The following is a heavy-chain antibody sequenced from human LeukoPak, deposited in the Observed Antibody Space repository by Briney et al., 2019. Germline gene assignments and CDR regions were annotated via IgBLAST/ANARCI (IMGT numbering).Heavy chain of an antibody. Sequence: SVKVSCKASGFTFSGSTVQWVRQARGQRLEWLGWIIVGSGNTNYAQRFQERLTITRDMSTGTADMELSSLRSEDTAVYYCAAVNSDWYFSWYFDLWGRGTLVTVSS. J-gene: IGHJ2*01. CDR3: AAVNSDWYFSWYFDL. CDR1: GFTFSGST. CDR2: IIVGSGNT. D-gene: IGHD2-21*02. V-gene: IGHV1-58*01.